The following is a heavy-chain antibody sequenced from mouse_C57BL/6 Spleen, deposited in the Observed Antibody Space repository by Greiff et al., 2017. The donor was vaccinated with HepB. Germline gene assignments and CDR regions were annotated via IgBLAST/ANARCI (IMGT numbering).Heavy chain of an antibody. Sequence: SGAELVRPGASVTLSCKASGYTFTDYEMHWVKQTPVHGLEWIGAIDPETGGTAYNQKFKGKAILTADKSSSTAYMELRSLTSEDSAVYYCTRRSVYYGNLDYWGQGTTLTVSS. J-gene: IGHJ2*01. CDR2: IDPETGGT. D-gene: IGHD2-1*01. CDR3: TRRSVYYGNLDY. CDR1: GYTFTDYE. V-gene: IGHV1-15*01.